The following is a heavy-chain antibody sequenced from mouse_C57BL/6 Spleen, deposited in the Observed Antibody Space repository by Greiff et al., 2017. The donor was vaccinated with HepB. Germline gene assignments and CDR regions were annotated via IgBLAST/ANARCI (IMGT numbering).Heavy chain of an antibody. Sequence: QVQLQQPGAELVKPGASVKLSCKASGYTFTSYWMQWVKQRPGQGLEWIGEIDPSDSYTNYNQKFKGKATLTVDTSSSTAYMQLSSLTSEDSAVYYCAFYSSPYYYAMDYWGQGTSVTVSS. D-gene: IGHD1-1*01. CDR3: AFYSSPYYYAMDY. J-gene: IGHJ4*01. V-gene: IGHV1-50*01. CDR2: IDPSDSYT. CDR1: GYTFTSYW.